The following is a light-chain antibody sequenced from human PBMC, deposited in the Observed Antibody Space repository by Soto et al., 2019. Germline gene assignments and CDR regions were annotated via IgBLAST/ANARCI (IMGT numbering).Light chain of an antibody. Sequence: QSALAQPASVSGSPGQSITISCTGTSSDVGGYNYVSWYQQHPGKAPKLMIYEVSNRPSGVSNRFSGSKSGNTASLTISGLQAEDEADYYCSSYTSSSTFYVLGNGTKVTVL. CDR3: SSYTSSSTFYV. J-gene: IGLJ1*01. V-gene: IGLV2-14*01. CDR2: EVS. CDR1: SSDVGGYNY.